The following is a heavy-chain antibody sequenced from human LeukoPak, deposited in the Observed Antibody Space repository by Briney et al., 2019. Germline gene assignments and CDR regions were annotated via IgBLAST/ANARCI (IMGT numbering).Heavy chain of an antibody. D-gene: IGHD3-22*01. V-gene: IGHV4-39*07. CDR1: GGSIGSSSYY. Sequence: SETLSLTWTVSGGSIGSSSYYWGWIRQPPGKGLEWIGSIYYSGSTYYNPSLKSRVTISVDTSKNQFSLKLSSVTAADTAVYYCARDPIPYFYDSSGYFDYWGQGTLVTVSS. CDR2: IYYSGST. CDR3: ARDPIPYFYDSSGYFDY. J-gene: IGHJ4*02.